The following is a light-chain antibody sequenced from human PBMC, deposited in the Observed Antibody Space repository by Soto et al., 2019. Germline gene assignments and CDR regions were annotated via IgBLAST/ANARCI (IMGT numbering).Light chain of an antibody. CDR3: QQYGSSPWT. J-gene: IGKJ1*01. Sequence: EIVLTQSPGTLSLSPGERATLSCRASQSVSSSYLAWYQQKPGQAPRPLIYGASSRAIGIPDRFSGSGSGTDFTLTISRLEPEDFAVYYCQQYGSSPWTFCQGTKVESK. CDR2: GAS. V-gene: IGKV3-20*01. CDR1: QSVSSSY.